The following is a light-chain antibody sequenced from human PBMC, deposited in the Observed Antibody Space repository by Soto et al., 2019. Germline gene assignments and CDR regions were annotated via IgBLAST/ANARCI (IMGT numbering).Light chain of an antibody. V-gene: IGKV4-1*01. J-gene: IGKJ1*01. Sequence: DIVMTQSPDSLAVSLGERATINCKSSQSLLYTSNNKNYLSWYQKKPVQPPKMLIYWASTRESVVPDRFTGSGSGSNVPLTTASLQAEDGAVYYRQQYYNFPRTFGQGSKVEIK. CDR1: QSLLYTSNNKNY. CDR2: WAS. CDR3: QQYYNFPRT.